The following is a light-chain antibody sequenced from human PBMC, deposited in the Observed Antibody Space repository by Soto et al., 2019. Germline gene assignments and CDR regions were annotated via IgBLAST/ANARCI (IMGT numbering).Light chain of an antibody. V-gene: IGLV4-60*03. CDR2: FDDSGSF. J-gene: IGLJ2*01. Sequence: QLVLTQSSSASGSLGSSVRLTCTPSGGHTTYTIAWHQQQPGKAPRYLMKFDDSGSFNRGSGVPHRFSGSSSGADRYLTISNLQSEDEGDYYCETWDTNTRVFGGGTKLTVL. CDR3: ETWDTNTRV. CDR1: GGHTTYT.